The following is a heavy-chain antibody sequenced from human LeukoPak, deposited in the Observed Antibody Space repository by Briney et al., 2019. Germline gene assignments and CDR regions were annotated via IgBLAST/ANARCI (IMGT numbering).Heavy chain of an antibody. J-gene: IGHJ4*02. V-gene: IGHV3-21*01. CDR3: AREDDSSGYYPPLDY. Sequence: GGSLRLSCAASGFTFSSYSMNWARQAPGKGLEWVSSISSSSSYIYYADSVKGRFTISRDNAKNSLYLQMNSLRAEDTAVYYCAREDDSSGYYPPLDYWGQGTLVTVSS. D-gene: IGHD3-22*01. CDR2: ISSSSSYI. CDR1: GFTFSSYS.